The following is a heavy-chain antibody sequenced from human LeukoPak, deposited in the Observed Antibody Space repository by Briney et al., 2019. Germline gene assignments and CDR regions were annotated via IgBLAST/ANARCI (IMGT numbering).Heavy chain of an antibody. D-gene: IGHD1-7*01. Sequence: PGGSLRLTCVASGFRFGRDWISWVRQAPGKWLEWVSAISGSGGSTYYADSVKGRFTISRDNSKNTLYLQMNSLRAEDTAVYYCAKRRLELPYTNFDYWGQGTLVTVSS. CDR3: AKRRLELPYTNFDY. CDR1: GFRFGRDW. V-gene: IGHV3-23*01. J-gene: IGHJ4*02. CDR2: ISGSGGST.